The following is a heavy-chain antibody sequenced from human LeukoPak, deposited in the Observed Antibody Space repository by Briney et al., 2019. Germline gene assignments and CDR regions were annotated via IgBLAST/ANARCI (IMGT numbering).Heavy chain of an antibody. CDR2: IYYSGST. V-gene: IGHV4-39*01. CDR3: VRLERVIIDY. Sequence: KPSETLSLTCTVSGGSISSSSYYWGWIRQPPGKGLEWIGSIYYSGSTYYNPSLKSRVTISVDTSKNQFSLKLSSVTAADTAVYYCVRLERVIIDYWGQGTLVTVSS. J-gene: IGHJ4*02. CDR1: GGSISSSSYY. D-gene: IGHD3-3*01.